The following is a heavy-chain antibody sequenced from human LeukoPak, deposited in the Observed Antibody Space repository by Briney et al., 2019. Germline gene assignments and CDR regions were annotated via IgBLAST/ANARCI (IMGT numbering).Heavy chain of an antibody. V-gene: IGHV3-21*01. CDR3: AKGVVVPADPFDY. D-gene: IGHD2-2*01. J-gene: IGHJ4*02. CDR1: GFTFSSYS. Sequence: GGSLRLSCAASGFTFSSYSMNWVRQAPGKGLEWVSYISSSSSYIYYADSVKGRFTISRDNAKNSLYLQMNSLRAEDTAVYYCAKGVVVPADPFDYWGQGTLDSVSS. CDR2: ISSSSSYI.